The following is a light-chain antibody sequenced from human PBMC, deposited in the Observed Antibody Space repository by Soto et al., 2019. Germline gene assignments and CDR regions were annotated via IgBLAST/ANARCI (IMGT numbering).Light chain of an antibody. Sequence: EIVLTQSPGTLSLSPGERATLSCRASQSVSSTYLAWYQQRPGQAPRRLIYGASSRATGIPDRFSGSGSGTDFTLTISRLEPEDFAVYYCQQYAGSPLAFGGGTKVEIK. CDR2: GAS. CDR3: QQYAGSPLA. J-gene: IGKJ4*01. CDR1: QSVSSTY. V-gene: IGKV3-20*01.